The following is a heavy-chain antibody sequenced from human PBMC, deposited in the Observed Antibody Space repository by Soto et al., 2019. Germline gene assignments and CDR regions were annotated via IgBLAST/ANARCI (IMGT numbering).Heavy chain of an antibody. V-gene: IGHV4-59*08. CDR1: GGSISSYY. CDR3: ARLQTGPFDY. J-gene: IGHJ4*02. CDR2: IYYSGST. Sequence: TSETLSLTCTVSGGSISSYYWSWIRQPPGKGLEWIGYIYYSGSTNYNPSLKSRVTISVDTSKNQFSLKLSSVTAADTAVYYCARLQTGPFDYWGQGTLVTVSS.